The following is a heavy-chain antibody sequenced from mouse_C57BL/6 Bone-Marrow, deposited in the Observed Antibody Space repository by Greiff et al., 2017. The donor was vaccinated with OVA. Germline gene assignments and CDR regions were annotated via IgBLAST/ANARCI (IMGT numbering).Heavy chain of an antibody. J-gene: IGHJ2*01. V-gene: IGHV1-81*01. CDR1: GYTFTSYG. D-gene: IGHD2-4*01. Sequence: VKLMESGAELARPGASVKLSCKASGYTFTSYGISWVKQRTGQGLEWIGEIYPRSGNTYYNEKFKGKATLTADKSSSTAYMELRSLTSEDSAVYFCARWRLRQGVDYWGQGTTLTVSS. CDR3: ARWRLRQGVDY. CDR2: IYPRSGNT.